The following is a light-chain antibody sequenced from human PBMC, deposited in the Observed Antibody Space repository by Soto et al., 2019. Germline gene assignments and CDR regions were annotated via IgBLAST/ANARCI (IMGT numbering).Light chain of an antibody. CDR2: GAS. CDR3: HHYGSSPPGT. Sequence: EIVLPQSPGTMSLSPGERATLSCRASQSVSSSYLAWYQQKPGQAPRLLIYGASSRAAGITDRFSGSRSGTDFSLTISSLVPEDFAVYYCHHYGSSPPGTFGPGAKVDIK. J-gene: IGKJ3*01. V-gene: IGKV3-20*01. CDR1: QSVSSSY.